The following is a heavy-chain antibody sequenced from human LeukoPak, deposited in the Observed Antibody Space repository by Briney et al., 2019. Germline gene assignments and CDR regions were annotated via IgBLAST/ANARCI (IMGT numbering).Heavy chain of an antibody. Sequence: GGSLRLSCAASGFTFSNYWMGWVRQAPGKGLEWVANIRQDGGERYYVDSVKGRFIISRDNAKNSLYLQMNSLRAEDTAVYYCAKHGDFNFDSWGQGTLVTAAS. V-gene: IGHV3-7*05. CDR3: AKHGDFNFDS. J-gene: IGHJ4*02. D-gene: IGHD3-10*01. CDR2: IRQDGGER. CDR1: GFTFSNYW.